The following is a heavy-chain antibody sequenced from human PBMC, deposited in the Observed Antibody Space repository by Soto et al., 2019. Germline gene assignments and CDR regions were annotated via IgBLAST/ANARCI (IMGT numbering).Heavy chain of an antibody. J-gene: IGHJ1*01. CDR2: ISRSSSTI. CDR1: GFTFSSYS. Sequence: GGSLRLSCAASGFTFSSYSMNWVRQAPGKGLEWVSYISRSSSTIYYADSAKGRFTISRDNAKNSLYLQMNSLRAEDTAVYYCARDLDSSWYPEYFQHWGQGTLVTVSS. V-gene: IGHV3-48*01. D-gene: IGHD6-13*01. CDR3: ARDLDSSWYPEYFQH.